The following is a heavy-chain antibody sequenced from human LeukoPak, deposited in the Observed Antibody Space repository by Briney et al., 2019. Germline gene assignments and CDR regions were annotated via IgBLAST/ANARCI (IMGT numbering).Heavy chain of an antibody. J-gene: IGHJ4*02. D-gene: IGHD1-26*01. CDR3: ARDNGGSYQLDY. Sequence: GGSLRLSCAATGSTFSSYTMNWVRQAPRQGLEWVSSISSSSDYIYYADSVKGRFTISRDNAKNSLYLQMNSLRAEDTAVYYCARDNGGSYQLDYWGQGTLVTVSS. V-gene: IGHV3-21*01. CDR2: ISSSSDYI. CDR1: GSTFSSYT.